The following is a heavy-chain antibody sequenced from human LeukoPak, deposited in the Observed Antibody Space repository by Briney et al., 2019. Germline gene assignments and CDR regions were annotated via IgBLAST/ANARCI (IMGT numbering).Heavy chain of an antibody. CDR2: IIPILGIA. J-gene: IGHJ6*02. V-gene: IGHV1-69*04. Sequence: SVKVSCKASGGTFSSYAISWVRQAPGQGLEWMGRIIPILGIANYAQKFQGRVTITADKFTSAAYMELSSLRSEDTAVYYCARWSSSGGMDVWGQGTTVTVSS. CDR1: GGTFSSYA. D-gene: IGHD6-6*01. CDR3: ARWSSSGGMDV.